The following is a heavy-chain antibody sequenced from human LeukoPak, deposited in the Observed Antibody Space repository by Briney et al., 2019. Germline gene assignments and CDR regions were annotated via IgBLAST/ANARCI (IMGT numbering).Heavy chain of an antibody. CDR1: GFTFCSYW. V-gene: IGHV3-74*01. CDR3: ARDKYGGNSNAFDI. CDR2: IGTDGSST. J-gene: IGHJ3*02. Sequence: SCKASGFTFCSYWMHWVRQVPGKGLVWVSRIGTDGSSTTYADYVKGRFSISRDNAKNALYLQMNSLRAEDTAVYYCARDKYGGNSNAFDIWGQGTLVTVSS. D-gene: IGHD4-23*01.